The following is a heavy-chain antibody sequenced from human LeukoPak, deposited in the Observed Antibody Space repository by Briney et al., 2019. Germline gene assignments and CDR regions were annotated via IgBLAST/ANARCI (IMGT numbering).Heavy chain of an antibody. CDR2: IFSGGST. V-gene: IGHV3-53*01. D-gene: IGHD3-10*01. Sequence: GGSLRLSCAASEFTVSDNYMSWVRQAPGKGLQRVSVIFSGGSTYYADSVKGRFTLSRDNSKNTLYLQMNSLRAEDTAVYYCARSLGDSGILYYYMDVWGKGTTVTVSS. J-gene: IGHJ6*03. CDR3: ARSLGDSGILYYYMDV. CDR1: EFTVSDNY.